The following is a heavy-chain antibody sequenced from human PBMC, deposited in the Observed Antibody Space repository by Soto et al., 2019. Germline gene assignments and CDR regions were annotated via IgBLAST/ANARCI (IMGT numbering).Heavy chain of an antibody. V-gene: IGHV2-5*02. CDR1: GFSLSTSGVG. CDR3: AHRRFGSGNYNWFDP. CDR2: IFWDDDM. D-gene: IGHD3-10*01. Sequence: QITLKESGPTLVKPTQTLTLTCTFSGFSLSTSGVGVGWIRQPPGKALEWLALIFWDDDMRYSPSLKSRLTITKDTSRNPVVLTMTNMDPVDTATYYCAHRRFGSGNYNWFDPWGQGTLVTVSS. J-gene: IGHJ5*02.